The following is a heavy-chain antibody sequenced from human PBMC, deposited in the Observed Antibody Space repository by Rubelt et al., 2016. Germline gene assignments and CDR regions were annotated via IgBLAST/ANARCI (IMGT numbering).Heavy chain of an antibody. J-gene: IGHJ2*01. D-gene: IGHD2-8*01. CDR1: GGSISTGSYY. Sequence: QLQLQESGPGLVKPSDTLSLSCTVSGGSISTGSYYWGWIRQAPGTGLEWIGSLYYTGSTFYNPSLDSPVTLSVATSKNQFSLNLRSVTAADTAVYYCARRQWVWYFDLWGRGTLVTVSS. V-gene: IGHV4-39*01. CDR2: LYYTGST. CDR3: ARRQWVWYFDL.